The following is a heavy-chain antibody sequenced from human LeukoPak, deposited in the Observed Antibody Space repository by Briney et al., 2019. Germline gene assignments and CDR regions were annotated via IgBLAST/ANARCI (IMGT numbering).Heavy chain of an antibody. CDR2: IYPLETT. D-gene: IGHD6-19*01. Sequence: SQTLSLTCTVSGDSVNSGAYYWSWLRQPAGKEPEWIGRIYPLETTNSNPPPPSRVAISVDTSKNQSSLKLSSVTAADTAAYYCAREIVAGLGVSFDIWGQGTMATVSS. CDR3: AREIVAGLGVSFDI. V-gene: IGHV4-61*02. J-gene: IGHJ3*02. CDR1: GDSVNSGAYY.